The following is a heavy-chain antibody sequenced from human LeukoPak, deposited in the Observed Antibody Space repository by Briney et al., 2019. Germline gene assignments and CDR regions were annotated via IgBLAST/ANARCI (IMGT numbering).Heavy chain of an antibody. CDR1: GYTFTSYA. J-gene: IGHJ6*03. CDR3: ARLDYGDYVSYYYYYMDV. Sequence: ASVKVSCKASGYTFTSYAMNWVRQAPGQGLEWMGWINTNTGNPTYAQGFTGRFVFSLDTSVSTAYLQISSLKAEDTAVYYCARLDYGDYVSYYYYYMDVWGKGTTVTVSS. CDR2: INTNTGNP. V-gene: IGHV7-4-1*02. D-gene: IGHD4-17*01.